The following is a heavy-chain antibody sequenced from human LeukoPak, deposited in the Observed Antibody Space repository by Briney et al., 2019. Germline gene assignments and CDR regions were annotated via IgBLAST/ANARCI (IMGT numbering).Heavy chain of an antibody. D-gene: IGHD3-9*01. V-gene: IGHV4-59*01. Sequence: SETLSLTCTVSGGSTSSYYWSWIRQPPGKGLEWIGYINYSGSTNYNPSLKSRVTLSVDTSKNQFSLNLNSATAADTAVYYCARDTGQYYDILTGAYSYYYMDVWGKGTTVTVSS. J-gene: IGHJ6*03. CDR3: ARDTGQYYDILTGAYSYYYMDV. CDR2: INYSGST. CDR1: GGSTSSYY.